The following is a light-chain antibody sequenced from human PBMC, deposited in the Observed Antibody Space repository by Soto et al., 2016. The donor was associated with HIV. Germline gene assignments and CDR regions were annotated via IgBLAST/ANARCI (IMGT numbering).Light chain of an antibody. CDR2: ATS. J-gene: IGKJ1*01. Sequence: DIQLTQSPSFLSASVGDRVTITCRASQAISNSLAWYHQKPGKAPKLLLYATSRLQSGVPSRFSGGGSGTEFTLTISSLQPDDFATYYCQQYQTEEGTFGQGTRWKSN. CDR3: QQYQTEEGT. V-gene: IGKV1-NL1*01. CDR1: QAISNS.